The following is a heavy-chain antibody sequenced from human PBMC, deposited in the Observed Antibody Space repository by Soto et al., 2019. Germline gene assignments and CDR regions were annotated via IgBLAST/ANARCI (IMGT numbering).Heavy chain of an antibody. J-gene: IGHJ4*02. CDR2: IYWDDDK. CDR1: GFSLITSGVG. D-gene: IGHD3-3*01. Sequence: GSGPTLVNAIHTLTMTCTFSGFSLITSGVGVGWIRQPPGKALEWLALIYWDDDKRYSPSLKSRLTITKDTSKNQVVLTMTNMDPVDTATYYCAPIFSCSGCPDIDYWGKGSMVTVSS. CDR3: APIFSCSGCPDIDY. V-gene: IGHV2-5*02.